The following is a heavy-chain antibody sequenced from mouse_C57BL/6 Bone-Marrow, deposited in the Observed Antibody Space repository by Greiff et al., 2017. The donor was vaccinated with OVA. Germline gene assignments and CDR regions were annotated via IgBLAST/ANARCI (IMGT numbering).Heavy chain of an antibody. J-gene: IGHJ3*01. V-gene: IGHV6-3*01. Sequence: EVKVEESGGGLVQPGGSMKLSCVASGFTFSNYWMNWVRQSPEKGLEWVAQIRLKSDNYATHYAESVKGRFTISRDDSKSSVYLQMNNLRAEDTGIYYCTGGEGRSFAYWGQGTLVTVSA. CDR2: IRLKSDNYAT. CDR3: TGGEGRSFAY. D-gene: IGHD1-1*01. CDR1: GFTFSNYW.